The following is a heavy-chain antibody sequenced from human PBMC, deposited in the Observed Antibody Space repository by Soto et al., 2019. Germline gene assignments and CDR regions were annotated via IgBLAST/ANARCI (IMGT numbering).Heavy chain of an antibody. D-gene: IGHD6-6*01. CDR3: ARGGRDSSFYMDV. Sequence: QVTLVQSGAEVKKPGASVKVSCKASGYTFISYAIHWVRQAPGQRLEWMGWINAGSGNADYSQKFQGRVTITRDTSASTAYMELTSLTSEDTAVYYCARGGRDSSFYMDVWGKGTTVTVSS. V-gene: IGHV1-3*01. CDR1: GYTFISYA. CDR2: INAGSGNA. J-gene: IGHJ6*03.